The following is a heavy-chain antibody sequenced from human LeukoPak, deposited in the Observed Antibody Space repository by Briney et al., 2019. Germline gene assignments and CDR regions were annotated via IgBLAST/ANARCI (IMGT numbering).Heavy chain of an antibody. D-gene: IGHD2-2*01. CDR3: ATVYCSSTSCTDY. V-gene: IGHV1-24*01. CDR2: FDPEDGET. CDR1: GYTLTELS. J-gene: IGHJ4*02. Sequence: ASVKVSCKVSGYTLTELSMHGVRQAPGKGLEWMGGFDPEDGETIYAQKFQGRVTMTEDTSTDTAYMELSSLRSEDTAVYYCATVYCSSTSCTDYWGQGTLVTVSS.